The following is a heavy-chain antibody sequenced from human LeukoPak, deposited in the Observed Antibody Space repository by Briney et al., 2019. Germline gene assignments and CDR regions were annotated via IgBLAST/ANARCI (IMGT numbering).Heavy chain of an antibody. J-gene: IGHJ4*02. Sequence: QPGGSLRPSCAASEFIVSSNYMSWVRQAPGKGLEWVSVIYSGGSTYYADSVKGRFTISRDNSKNTLYLQMNSLRAEDTAVYYCSRDSHSGSYYRLDYWGQGTLVTVSS. D-gene: IGHD1-26*01. V-gene: IGHV3-53*01. CDR2: IYSGGST. CDR1: EFIVSSNY. CDR3: SRDSHSGSYYRLDY.